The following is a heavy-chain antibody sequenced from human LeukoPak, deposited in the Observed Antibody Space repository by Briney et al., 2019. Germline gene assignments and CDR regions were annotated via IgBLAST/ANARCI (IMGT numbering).Heavy chain of an antibody. CDR1: GFTFSHAW. J-gene: IGHJ4*02. CDR2: VYPSGST. V-gene: IGHV4-4*01. Sequence: TGGSLRLSCAASGFTFSHAWMSWVRQPPGKGLEWIGEVYPSGSTNYSPSLKSRVTISVDKSKNQFSLTLSSVTAADTAVYFCGATEHDSGDYWGQGTLVTVSS. D-gene: IGHD6-25*01. CDR3: GATEHDSGDY.